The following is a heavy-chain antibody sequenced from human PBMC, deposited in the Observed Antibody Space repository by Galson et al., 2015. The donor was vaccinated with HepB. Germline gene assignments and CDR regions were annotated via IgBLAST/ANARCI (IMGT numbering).Heavy chain of an antibody. CDR1: GFTFSSYS. D-gene: IGHD6-19*01. V-gene: IGHV3-21*01. CDR2: ISSSSSYI. CDR3: ARGVKQWLGSGDAFDI. J-gene: IGHJ3*02. Sequence: SLRLSCAASGFTFSSYSMNWVRQAPGKGLEWVSSISSSSSYIYYADSVKGRFTISRDNAKNSLYLQMNSLRAEDTAVYYCARGVKQWLGSGDAFDIWGQGTMVTVSS.